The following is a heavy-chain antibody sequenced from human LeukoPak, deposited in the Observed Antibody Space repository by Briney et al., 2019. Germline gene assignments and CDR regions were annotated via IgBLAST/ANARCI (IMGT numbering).Heavy chain of an antibody. CDR3: ARYTVTTFFDY. V-gene: IGHV3-48*04. CDR2: ISSSGSTI. Sequence: GGSLRLSCAASGFTFSSYSMNWVRQAPGKGLEWVSYISSSGSTIYYADSVKGRFTISRDNAKNSLYLQMNSLRAEDTAVYYCARYTVTTFFDYWGQGTLVTVSS. J-gene: IGHJ4*02. CDR1: GFTFSSYS. D-gene: IGHD4-17*01.